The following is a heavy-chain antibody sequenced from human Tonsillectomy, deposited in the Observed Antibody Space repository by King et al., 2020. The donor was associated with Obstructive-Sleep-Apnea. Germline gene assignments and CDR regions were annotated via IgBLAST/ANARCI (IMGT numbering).Heavy chain of an antibody. CDR1: GYTFTSYD. CDR2: MNPNSGNT. J-gene: IGHJ4*02. D-gene: IGHD6-13*01. CDR3: VSRYSSSWFMA. V-gene: IGHV1-8*01. Sequence: QLVQSGAEVKEPGASVKVSCKASGYTFTSYDINWVRQATGQGLEWMGWMNPNSGNTAYAQKFQGRVTMTRTTAISTAYMELSSLRSEDTAVYYCVSRYSSSWFMAWGQGTLVTVSS.